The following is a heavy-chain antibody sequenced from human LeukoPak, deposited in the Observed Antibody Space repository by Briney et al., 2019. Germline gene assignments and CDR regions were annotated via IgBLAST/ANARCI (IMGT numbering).Heavy chain of an antibody. J-gene: IGHJ4*02. D-gene: IGHD2-2*02. V-gene: IGHV3-74*01. CDR2: INSDGSST. CDR3: ARDRTCSSTSCYNFDY. CDR1: GFTFSSYW. Sequence: SGGSLRLSCAASGFTFSSYWMHWVRQAPGKGLVWVSRINSDGSSTSYADSVKGRFTISRDNAKNTLYLQMNSLRAEDTAVYHCARDRTCSSTSCYNFDYWGQGTLVTVSS.